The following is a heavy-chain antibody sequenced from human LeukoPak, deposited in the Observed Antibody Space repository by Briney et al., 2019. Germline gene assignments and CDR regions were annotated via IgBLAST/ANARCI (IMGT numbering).Heavy chain of an antibody. CDR1: GFTFSSYE. CDR2: ISSSGSTI. V-gene: IGHV3-48*03. CDR3: ARTGNYGDYVGS. Sequence: TGGSLRLSCAASGFTFSSYEMNWVRQAPGKGLVWVSYISSSGSTIYYADSVKGRFTISRDNAKNSLYLRMNSLRAEDTAVYYCARTGNYGDYVGSWGQGTLVTVSS. J-gene: IGHJ4*02. D-gene: IGHD4-17*01.